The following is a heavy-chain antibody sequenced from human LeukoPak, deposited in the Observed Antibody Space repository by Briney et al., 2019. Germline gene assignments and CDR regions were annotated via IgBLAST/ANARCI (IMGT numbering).Heavy chain of an antibody. Sequence: SGPTLVKPTQTLTLTCTFSGFSLSTSGVGVGWIRQPPGRALDWLALIYWNDDKRYSTSLKSRLTITKDTSKNQVVLTMTNMDPVDTATYYCARATGVVGAFDIWGQGTMVTVSS. J-gene: IGHJ3*02. CDR3: ARATGVVGAFDI. V-gene: IGHV2-5*01. CDR1: GFSLSTSGVG. CDR2: IYWNDDK. D-gene: IGHD7-27*01.